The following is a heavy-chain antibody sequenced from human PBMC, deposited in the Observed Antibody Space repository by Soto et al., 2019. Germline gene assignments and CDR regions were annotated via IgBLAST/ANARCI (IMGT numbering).Heavy chain of an antibody. CDR1: GFTFSSYG. J-gene: IGHJ4*02. D-gene: IGHD3-16*01. CDR3: ASNTRYDPPDY. V-gene: IGHV3-48*04. Sequence: GGSLRLSCAASGFTFSSYGMHWVRQAPGKGLEWVSYISISGSSIYYADSVKGRFTISRDNSKNTLYLQMNSLRAEDTAVYYCASNTRYDPPDYWGQGTLVTVS. CDR2: ISISGSSI.